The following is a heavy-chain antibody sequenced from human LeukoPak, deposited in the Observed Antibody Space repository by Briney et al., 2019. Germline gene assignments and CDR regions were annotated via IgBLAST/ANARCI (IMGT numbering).Heavy chain of an antibody. CDR3: ATALAVAGSIDY. CDR1: GFTISSNY. D-gene: IGHD6-19*01. V-gene: IGHV3-66*01. J-gene: IGHJ4*02. CDR2: IYSGGST. Sequence: GGSLRLSCAASGFTISSNYMSWVRQAPGKGLEWVSVIYSGGSTYYADSVKGRFTISRDNSKNTLYLQMNSLRAEDTAVYYCATALAVAGSIDYWGQRTLVTVSS.